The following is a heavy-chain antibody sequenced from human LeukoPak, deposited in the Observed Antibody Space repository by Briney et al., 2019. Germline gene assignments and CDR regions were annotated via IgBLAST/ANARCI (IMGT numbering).Heavy chain of an antibody. Sequence: ASVKVSCKSSGYTFSNYGISWVRQASGKGLEWMGWINPYNGNTNFGQKVLGRVTMTTDTSTRTVYMELRNLRSDDTAVYYCARSHSSSLRAPFGYWGQGTLVTVSS. V-gene: IGHV1-18*01. CDR3: ARSHSSSLRAPFGY. CDR2: INPYNGNT. CDR1: GYTFSNYG. D-gene: IGHD2-2*01. J-gene: IGHJ4*02.